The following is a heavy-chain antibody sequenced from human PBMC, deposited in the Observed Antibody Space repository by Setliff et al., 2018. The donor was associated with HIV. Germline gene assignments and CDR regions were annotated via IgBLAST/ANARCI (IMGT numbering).Heavy chain of an antibody. V-gene: IGHV4-61*05. Sequence: KTSETLSLTCTVSGGSISSSSFYWTWVRQPPGEGLEWIGYIYYSGSTNYNPSLKSRVTISVDTSKNQFSLKLSSVTAADTAVYYCARGQPQGGGTYWSAFDIWGQGTMVTVSS. CDR3: ARGQPQGGGTYWSAFDI. CDR1: GGSISSSSFY. D-gene: IGHD1-26*01. CDR2: IYYSGST. J-gene: IGHJ3*02.